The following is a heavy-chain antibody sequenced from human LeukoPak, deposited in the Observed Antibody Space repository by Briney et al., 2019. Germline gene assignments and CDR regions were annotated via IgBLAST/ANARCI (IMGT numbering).Heavy chain of an antibody. CDR2: INAGNGNT. V-gene: IGHV1-3*01. CDR3: ARGGLYGDYAYFDY. CDR1: GYTFTSYA. Sequence: ASVKVSCKASGYTFTSYAIHWVRQAPGHRLEGMGWINAGNGNTKYSQKFQGRVTITRDTSASTVYMELSSLRSEDTAVYYCARGGLYGDYAYFDYWGQGTLVTVSS. J-gene: IGHJ4*02. D-gene: IGHD4-17*01.